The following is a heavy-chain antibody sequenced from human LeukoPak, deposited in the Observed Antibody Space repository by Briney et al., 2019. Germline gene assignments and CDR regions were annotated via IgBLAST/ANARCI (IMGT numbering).Heavy chain of an antibody. V-gene: IGHV3-7*03. CDR3: ASHGWVTGTTKADY. CDR2: IRQDGSER. CDR1: GFTFSNYW. D-gene: IGHD4-17*01. J-gene: IGHJ4*02. Sequence: GGSLRLSCAASGFTFSNYWMNWVRQAPGKGLEWVANIRQDGSERYYVDSVKGRFAISRDNAKNSLYLQMSSLRAEDTAVYYCASHGWVTGTTKADYWGQGTLVTVSS.